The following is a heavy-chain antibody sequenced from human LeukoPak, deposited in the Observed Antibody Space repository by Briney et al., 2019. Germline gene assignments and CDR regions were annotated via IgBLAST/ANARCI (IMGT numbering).Heavy chain of an antibody. J-gene: IGHJ4*02. Sequence: ASVKVSCKASGGTFSSYAISWVRQAPGQGLEWMGWINPNSGGTNYAQKFQGRVTMTRDTSISTAYMELSRLRSDDTAVYYCAREYGDYMTFDYWGQGTLVTVSS. CDR1: GGTFSSYA. V-gene: IGHV1-2*02. D-gene: IGHD4-17*01. CDR2: INPNSGGT. CDR3: AREYGDYMTFDY.